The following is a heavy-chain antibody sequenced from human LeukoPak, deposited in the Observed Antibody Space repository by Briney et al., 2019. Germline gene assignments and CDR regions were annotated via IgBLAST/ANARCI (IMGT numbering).Heavy chain of an antibody. D-gene: IGHD2-21*02. CDR2: IKPNSVVT. J-gene: IGHJ4*02. Sequence: ASVKVSCKTSGYTFATYFMHWVRQAPGQGLEWMGYIKPNSVVTNYAQKFRGRVTMTWDTSISTAYIEPSGLTSDDTAIYYCARPTYCGSNCYFNFDYWGQGTLVTVSS. V-gene: IGHV1-2*02. CDR1: GYTFATYF. CDR3: ARPTYCGSNCYFNFDY.